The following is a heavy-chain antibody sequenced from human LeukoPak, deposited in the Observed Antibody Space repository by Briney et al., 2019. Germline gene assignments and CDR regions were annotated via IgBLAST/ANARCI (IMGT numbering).Heavy chain of an antibody. J-gene: IGHJ6*02. CDR2: ISGSGGST. Sequence: GGSLRLSCAASGFTFSSYAMSWVRQAPGKGLEWVSAISGSGGSTYYADSVKGRFTISRDNSKNTLYLQMNSLRAEDTAVYYCAKDRLGFGEFYGMDVWGQGTTVTVSS. D-gene: IGHD3-10*01. CDR1: GFTFSSYA. V-gene: IGHV3-23*01. CDR3: AKDRLGFGEFYGMDV.